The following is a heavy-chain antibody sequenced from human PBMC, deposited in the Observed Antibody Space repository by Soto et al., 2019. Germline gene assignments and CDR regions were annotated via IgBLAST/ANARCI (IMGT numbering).Heavy chain of an antibody. CDR1: CYTSADFG. V-gene: IGHV1-18*04. CDR3: VRDQKYFRVNGNWFDS. D-gene: IGHD2-2*01. J-gene: IGHJ5*01. CDR2: VSGNNGAS. Sequence: ASVKVSFKASCYTSADFGISWVRQAPGQGLEWMGWVSGNNGASNPAPKVQGRITMTLDTSTGVSYMALRSMRSDDTAIYYCVRDQKYFRVNGNWFDSWGQGTLVTVSS.